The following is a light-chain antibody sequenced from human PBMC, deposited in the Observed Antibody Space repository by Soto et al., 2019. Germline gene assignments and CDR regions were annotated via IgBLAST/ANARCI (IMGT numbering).Light chain of an antibody. Sequence: AIQLTQSPSSLSASVGDRVTITCRASHGIRSALGWYQQKPGKVPKLLIYAASTLQSGVPSRFSGSGFGTDFTLTINSLQPEDFATYYCLLDYAYFWAFGQGTKV. J-gene: IGKJ1*01. CDR2: AAS. CDR1: HGIRSA. V-gene: IGKV1-6*01. CDR3: LLDYAYFWA.